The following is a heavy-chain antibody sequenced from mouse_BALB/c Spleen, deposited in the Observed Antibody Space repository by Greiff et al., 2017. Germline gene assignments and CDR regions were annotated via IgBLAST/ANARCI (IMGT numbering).Heavy chain of an antibody. D-gene: IGHD2-2*01. V-gene: IGHV5-15*02. CDR3: ARDGYDGAFAY. CDR1: GFTFSDYG. J-gene: IGHJ3*01. Sequence: DVHLVESGGGLVQPGGSRKLSCAASGFTFSDYGMAWVRQAPGKGPEWVAFISNLAYSIYYADTVTGRFTISRENAKNTLYLEMSSLRSEDTAMYYCARDGYDGAFAYWGQGTLVTVSA. CDR2: ISNLAYSI.